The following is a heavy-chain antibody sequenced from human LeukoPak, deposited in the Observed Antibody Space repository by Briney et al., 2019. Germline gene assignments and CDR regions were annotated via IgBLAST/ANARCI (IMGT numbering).Heavy chain of an antibody. CDR2: ISAYNGNT. V-gene: IGHV1-18*01. J-gene: IGHJ4*02. D-gene: IGHD2-2*01. Sequence: GASVKVSCKASGYTFTSYGISWVRQAPGQGLEWMGWISAYNGNTHYAQKLQGRVTMTTDTSTSTVYMELRSLRSDDTAVYYCARSVVPAALKDYWGQGTLVTVSS. CDR3: ARSVVPAALKDY. CDR1: GYTFTSYG.